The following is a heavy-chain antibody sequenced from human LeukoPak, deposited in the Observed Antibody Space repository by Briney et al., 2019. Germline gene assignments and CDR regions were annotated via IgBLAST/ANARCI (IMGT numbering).Heavy chain of an antibody. J-gene: IGHJ4*02. CDR1: GYTFTSYG. V-gene: IGHV1-18*01. CDR3: ARSAYGSGSPSH. D-gene: IGHD3-10*01. Sequence: ASVKVSCKASGYTFTSYGISWVRQAPGQGLEWMGWISAYNGNTDYAQKLQGRVTMTTDTSTSTVSMELSSLRSEDTAVYYCARSAYGSGSPSHWGQGTLVTVSS. CDR2: ISAYNGNT.